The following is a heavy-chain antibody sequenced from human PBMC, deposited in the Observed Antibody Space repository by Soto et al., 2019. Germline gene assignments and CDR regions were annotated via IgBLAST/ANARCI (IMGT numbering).Heavy chain of an antibody. CDR1: GYTFTSYG. D-gene: IGHD3-3*01. CDR2: ISAYTGHT. V-gene: IGHV1-18*01. Sequence: QIQLVQSGGEVKKPGASVKVSCKASGYTFTSYGISWGRQAPGQGLEWVGWISAYTGHTKYAQKVQDRVTMTTDTPTSTAYKDLRGLTSDDTAVYYCTRELIRYDVLSATNFSGIDVWGQGTPVTVSS. J-gene: IGHJ6*02. CDR3: TRELIRYDVLSATNFSGIDV.